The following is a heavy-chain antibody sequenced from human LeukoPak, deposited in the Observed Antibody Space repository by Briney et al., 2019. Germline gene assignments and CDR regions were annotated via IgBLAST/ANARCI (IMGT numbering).Heavy chain of an antibody. Sequence: GGSLRLSCAASGFTFSSYAMSWVRQAPGKGLEWVSAISGSGGSTYYADSVKGRFTISTDNSKNTLYLQMNSLRAEDTAVYYCAKDPLLVVPAAIGGNWFDPWGQGTLVTVSS. CDR2: ISGSGGST. CDR3: AKDPLLVVPAAIGGNWFDP. J-gene: IGHJ5*02. D-gene: IGHD2-2*01. CDR1: GFTFSSYA. V-gene: IGHV3-23*01.